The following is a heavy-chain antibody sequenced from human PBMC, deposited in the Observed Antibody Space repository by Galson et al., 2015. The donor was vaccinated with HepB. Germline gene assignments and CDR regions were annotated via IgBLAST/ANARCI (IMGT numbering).Heavy chain of an antibody. Sequence: QSGAEVKKPGESLKISCKGSGYSFNSYWIGWVRQMPGKGLEWMGIIHPGDSDTRYSPSFQGQVTISADKSISTAYLQWSSLKASDTAMYYCARHGIAARGDYYYYMDVWGKGTTFTSP. V-gene: IGHV5-51*01. CDR2: IHPGDSDT. J-gene: IGHJ6*03. CDR1: GYSFNSYW. CDR3: ARHGIAARGDYYYYMDV. D-gene: IGHD6-6*01.